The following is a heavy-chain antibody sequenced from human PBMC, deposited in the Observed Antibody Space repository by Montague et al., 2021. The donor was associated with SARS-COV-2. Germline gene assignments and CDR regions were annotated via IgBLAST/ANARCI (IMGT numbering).Heavy chain of an antibody. CDR1: GGSISGSYC. V-gene: IGHV4-39*02. Sequence: SETLSLTCTVSGGSISGSYCCAWIRHAPGKGLEWLGSHYRSGSVYYNPPPKSRVSISVDKSKNHFLLRLTSATAAEAAVYYCVRGAEYARFAMDVWGQGTTVTVSS. D-gene: IGHD2-2*01. CDR3: VRGAEYARFAMDV. J-gene: IGHJ6*02. CDR2: HYRSGSV.